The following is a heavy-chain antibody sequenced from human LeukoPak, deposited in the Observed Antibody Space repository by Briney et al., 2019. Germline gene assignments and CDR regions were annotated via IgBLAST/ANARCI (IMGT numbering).Heavy chain of an antibody. CDR1: GFTFSSYA. Sequence: GGSLRLSCAASGFTFSSYAMSWVRQAPGKGLEWVSAISGSGGSTYYADSVKGRFTFSRDNSKNTLYLQMNSLRAEDTAVYYCAKAPPVCYSAGPVSYWGQGSLVTVSS. CDR3: AKAPPVCYSAGPVSY. V-gene: IGHV3-23*01. D-gene: IGHD4-11*01. CDR2: ISGSGGST. J-gene: IGHJ4*02.